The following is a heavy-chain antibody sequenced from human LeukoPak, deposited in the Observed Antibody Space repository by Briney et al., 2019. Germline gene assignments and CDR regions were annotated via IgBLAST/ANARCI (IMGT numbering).Heavy chain of an antibody. D-gene: IGHD6-19*01. V-gene: IGHV3-30*02. J-gene: IGHJ3*02. CDR3: AKDSGISGWSHAFDI. CDR2: IRYDGSNK. Sequence: GGSLTLSCAASGFTFSTYGMHWVRQAPGKGLEWVAFIRYDGSNKYYADPVRGRFTISRDNSNNNLFLQMNRLRAEGTAVYFCAKDSGISGWSHAFDIWGQGTMVTVSS. CDR1: GFTFSTYG.